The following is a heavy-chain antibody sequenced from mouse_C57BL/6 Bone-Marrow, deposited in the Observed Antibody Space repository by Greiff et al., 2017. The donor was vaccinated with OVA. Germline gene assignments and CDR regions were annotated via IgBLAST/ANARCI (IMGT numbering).Heavy chain of an antibody. CDR2: ISGGGGNT. CDR3: ASLGARFAY. Sequence: EVKLMESGGGLVKPGGSLKLSCAASGFTFSSYTMSWVRQTPEKRLEWVATISGGGGNTYYPDSVKGRFTISRDNAKNTLYLQMSSLRSEDTALYYCASLGARFAYWGQGTLVTVSA. CDR1: GFTFSSYT. V-gene: IGHV5-9*01. J-gene: IGHJ3*01.